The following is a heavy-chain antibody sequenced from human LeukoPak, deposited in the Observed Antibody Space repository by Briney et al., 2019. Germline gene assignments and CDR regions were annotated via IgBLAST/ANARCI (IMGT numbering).Heavy chain of an antibody. D-gene: IGHD3-9*01. Sequence: GGSLRLSCAASGFTFSSYVMSWVRQAPGKGLDWVSAISGSGGSTYYADSVKGRFTISRDNSKNTLYLQMNSLRAEDTAVYYCAKEFTISKRRAEYFQHWGQGTLVTVSS. CDR2: ISGSGGST. V-gene: IGHV3-23*01. J-gene: IGHJ1*01. CDR1: GFTFSSYV. CDR3: AKEFTISKRRAEYFQH.